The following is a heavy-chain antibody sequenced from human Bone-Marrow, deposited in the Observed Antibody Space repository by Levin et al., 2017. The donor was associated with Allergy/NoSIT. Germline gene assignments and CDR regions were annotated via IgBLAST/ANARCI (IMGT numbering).Heavy chain of an antibody. D-gene: IGHD3-10*01. CDR2: IFYTGTS. CDR3: ARYRGGTVVRGVVSWFDS. V-gene: IGHV4-39*07. CDR1: GGSISSSPYF. J-gene: IGHJ5*01. Sequence: PSETLSLTCNVSGGSISSSPYFWSWIRQPPGKGLEWIGNIFYTGTSNYNPSLESRITMSVDTSRNQFSLKLSSVTAAAPAVYFCARYRGGTVVRGVVSWFDSWGQGTLVTVSS.